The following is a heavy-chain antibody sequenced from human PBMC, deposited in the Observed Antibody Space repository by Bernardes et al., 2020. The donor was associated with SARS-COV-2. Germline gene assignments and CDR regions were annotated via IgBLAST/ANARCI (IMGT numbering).Heavy chain of an antibody. CDR2: IYYSGGP. CDR1: GHSMSSYY. J-gene: IGHJ4*02. CDR3: AGYDGSGPLDY. Sequence: LSLTSKLSGHSMSSYYWSWIRQSPGKGLGFLGYIYYSGGPHYNPSLQSRLTISVDTSENQFSLRLSSVPAADTAIYFCAGYDGSGPLDYWGQGTLVTVSS. D-gene: IGHD3-10*01. V-gene: IGHV4-59*01.